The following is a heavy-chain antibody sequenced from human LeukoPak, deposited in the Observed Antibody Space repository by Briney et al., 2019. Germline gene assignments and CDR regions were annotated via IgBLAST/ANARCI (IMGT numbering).Heavy chain of an antibody. CDR3: ASQILLPFDY. Sequence: SVKVSCKASGGTFGDYAISWMRQAPGQGLEWMGRTIPILGIAKYAQRFQGRVTITADRSTSTAYMELSSLRSEDTAVYYCASQILLPFDYWGQGTLVTVSS. D-gene: IGHD3-22*01. CDR2: TIPILGIA. J-gene: IGHJ4*02. V-gene: IGHV1-69*04. CDR1: GGTFGDYA.